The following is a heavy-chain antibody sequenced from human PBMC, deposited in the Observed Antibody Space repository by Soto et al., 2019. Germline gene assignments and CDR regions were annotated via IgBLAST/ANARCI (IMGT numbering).Heavy chain of an antibody. CDR3: ARTYGSGSYYYYHGMDV. CDR2: ISAYNGNT. J-gene: IGHJ6*02. V-gene: IGHV1-18*04. CDR1: GYTFTSYG. D-gene: IGHD3-10*01. Sequence: ASVKVSCKASGYTFTSYGISWVRQAPGQGLEWMGWISAYNGNTNYAQKLQGRVTMTTDTSTSTAYVELRSLRSDDTAVYYCARTYGSGSYYYYHGMDVWGQGTTVTISS.